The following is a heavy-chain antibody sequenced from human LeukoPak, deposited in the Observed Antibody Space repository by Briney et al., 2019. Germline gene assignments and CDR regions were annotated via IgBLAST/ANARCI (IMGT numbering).Heavy chain of an antibody. J-gene: IGHJ3*02. CDR3: AKDLGDADAFDI. Sequence: PGGSLRLSGAASGFTFSSYGMHWVRQAPGKGLEWVAFIRYDGSNKYYADSVKGRFTISRDNSKNTLYLQMNSLRAEDTAVYYCAKDLGDADAFDIWGQGTMVTVSS. CDR2: IRYDGSNK. CDR1: GFTFSSYG. V-gene: IGHV3-30*02. D-gene: IGHD3-16*01.